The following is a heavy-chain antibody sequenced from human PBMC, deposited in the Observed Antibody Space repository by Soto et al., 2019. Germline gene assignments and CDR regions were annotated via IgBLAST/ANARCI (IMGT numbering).Heavy chain of an antibody. D-gene: IGHD3-10*01. J-gene: IGHJ6*02. CDR2: ISPILGIA. CDR3: ARFRGSYGMDV. V-gene: IGHV1-69*02. CDR1: GGTFSSYT. Sequence: QVQLVQSGAEVKKPGSSVKVSCKGSGGTFSSYTISWVRQAPGQGLEWMGRISPILGIANHAQKFQGRVTITADKSTSTAYMELSSLSSEDTAVYYCARFRGSYGMDVWGQGTTVTVSS.